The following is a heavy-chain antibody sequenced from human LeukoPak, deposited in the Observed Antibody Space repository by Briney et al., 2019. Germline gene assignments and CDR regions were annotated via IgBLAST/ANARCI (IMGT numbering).Heavy chain of an antibody. Sequence: GGSLRLSCAASGFIFSSSGMSWVRQAPGKGLEWVSAISGSGGSTYYAESVKGRFTISRDNSKNTLYLQMNSLRAEDTAVYYCAKVAVAGSLCFDCWGQGTLVTVSS. CDR3: AKVAVAGSLCFDC. V-gene: IGHV3-23*01. CDR2: ISGSGGST. D-gene: IGHD6-19*01. J-gene: IGHJ4*02. CDR1: GFIFSSSG.